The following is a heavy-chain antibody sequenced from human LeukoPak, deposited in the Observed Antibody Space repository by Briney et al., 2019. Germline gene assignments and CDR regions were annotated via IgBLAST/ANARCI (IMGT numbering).Heavy chain of an antibody. CDR3: TTRSNDYGDYGSFDP. Sequence: PGGSRRLSCAASGFTFTNAWMSWVRQAPGKGLEWVGRIKSKTDGGTTDYAAPVKGRFTISRDDSKNTLYLQMNSLKTEDTAVYYCTTRSNDYGDYGSFDPWGQGTLVTVSS. CDR2: IKSKTDGGTT. J-gene: IGHJ5*02. CDR1: GFTFTNAW. V-gene: IGHV3-15*01. D-gene: IGHD4-17*01.